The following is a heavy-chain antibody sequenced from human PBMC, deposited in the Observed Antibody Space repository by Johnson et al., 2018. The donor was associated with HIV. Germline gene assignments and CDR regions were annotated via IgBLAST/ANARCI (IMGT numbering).Heavy chain of an antibody. Sequence: QVQLVESGGGVVQPGGSLRLSCAVSGFTFSDHYMEWVRQAPGKGLEWVAVISYDRSNTYYADSVKGRFTISRDNSKNTLYLQMNTLRAEDTAGYYCSKPRGVWNQAFDIWGQGTMVTVSS. V-gene: IGHV3-30-3*02. D-gene: IGHD1-1*01. CDR1: GFTFSDHY. J-gene: IGHJ3*02. CDR2: ISYDRSNT. CDR3: SKPRGVWNQAFDI.